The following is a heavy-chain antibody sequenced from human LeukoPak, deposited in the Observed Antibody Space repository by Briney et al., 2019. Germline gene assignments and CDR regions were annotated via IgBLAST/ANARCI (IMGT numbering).Heavy chain of an antibody. V-gene: IGHV1-46*03. CDR2: INPSGGST. CDR1: GYTFTSYY. Sequence: APVKVSCKASGYTFTSYYMHWVRQAPGQGLEWMGIINPSGGSTSYAQKFQGRVTMTRDTSTSTVYMELSSLRSEDTAVYYCARVSVGGHGDYWGQGTLVTVSS. J-gene: IGHJ4*02. D-gene: IGHD4-17*01. CDR3: ARVSVGGHGDY.